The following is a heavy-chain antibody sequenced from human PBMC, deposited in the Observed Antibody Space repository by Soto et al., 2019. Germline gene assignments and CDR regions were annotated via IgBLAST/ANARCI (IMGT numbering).Heavy chain of an antibody. CDR3: ARRARPDFYYMDV. Sequence: PGGPLRLSCAASGFTFSSYAMSWVGQAPGKGLEWVSGISSNGVGTYYANSVQGRFTISRDNSKNTVYLQMGSLRPEDMAVYYCARRARPDFYYMDVWGKGTTVNVSS. J-gene: IGHJ6*03. V-gene: IGHV3-64*01. CDR2: ISSNGVGT. D-gene: IGHD6-6*01. CDR1: GFTFSSYA.